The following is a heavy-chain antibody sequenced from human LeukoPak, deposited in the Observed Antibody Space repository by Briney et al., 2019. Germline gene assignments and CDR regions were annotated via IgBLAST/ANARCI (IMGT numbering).Heavy chain of an antibody. J-gene: IGHJ4*02. CDR2: ISSSSSNI. Sequence: SGGSLRLSCAASGFTFSSYSMNWVRQAPGKGLEWVSSISSSSSNIYYADSVKGRFTISRDNAKNSLYLQMNSLRVEDTAVYYCARCTTGRTFGSLREIKRSREIDYWGQGTLVTVSS. D-gene: IGHD1-1*01. CDR3: ARCTTGRTFGSLREIKRSREIDY. CDR1: GFTFSSYS. V-gene: IGHV3-21*01.